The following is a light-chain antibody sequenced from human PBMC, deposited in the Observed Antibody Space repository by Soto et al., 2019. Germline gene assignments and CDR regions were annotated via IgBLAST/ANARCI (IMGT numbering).Light chain of an antibody. CDR2: AAS. CDR3: LQDYNFPLT. CDR1: QDIGND. J-gene: IGKJ4*01. V-gene: IGKV1-6*01. Sequence: AIQMTQSPSSVSASLGDRVTITCRASQDIGNDLAWYQQRPGQAPKLLIYAASSLQSGLPSRFIGGRSGTDFTLTINNLQPGDSATYYCLQDYNFPLTCGGGTMVEIK.